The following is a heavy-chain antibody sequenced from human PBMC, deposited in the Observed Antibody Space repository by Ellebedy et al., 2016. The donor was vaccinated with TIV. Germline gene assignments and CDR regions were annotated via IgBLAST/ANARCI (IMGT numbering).Heavy chain of an antibody. CDR3: ARDAAGNGGKLDY. V-gene: IGHV3-53*01. Sequence: GESLKISCTASGFTFSNNSMNWVRQAPGKGLEWVSVIFSAADGGETHYADSVKGRFTISRDSSKNTLYLQMNSLRAEDTAVYYCARDAAGNGGKLDYWGQGALVTVSS. CDR1: GFTFSNNS. D-gene: IGHD4-23*01. CDR2: IFSAADGGET. J-gene: IGHJ4*02.